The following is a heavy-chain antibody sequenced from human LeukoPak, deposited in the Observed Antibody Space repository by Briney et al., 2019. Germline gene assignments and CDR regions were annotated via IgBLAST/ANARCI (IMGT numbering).Heavy chain of an antibody. D-gene: IGHD2-15*01. Sequence: PSETLSLTCAVYGGSFSGYYWSWIRQPPGKGLEWIGEINHSGSTNYNPSLKSRVTISVDTSKNQFSLKLSSVTAADTAVYYCARGYCSGGSCLNWFDPWGQRTLVTVPS. V-gene: IGHV4-34*01. CDR1: GGSFSGYY. CDR3: ARGYCSGGSCLNWFDP. J-gene: IGHJ5*02. CDR2: INHSGST.